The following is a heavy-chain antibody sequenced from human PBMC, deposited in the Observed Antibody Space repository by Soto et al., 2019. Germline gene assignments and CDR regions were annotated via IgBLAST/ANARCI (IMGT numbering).Heavy chain of an antibody. Sequence: EVQLVESGGGLVQPGGSLRLSCAASGFTVSSNYMSWVRQAPGKGLEWVSVIYSGCSTYYAGSAKGRFTISRHNSKTTVYLLMNSLRAEDTAVYYCAREAYSGSCRRYYMEVWGKGTAVTVCS. V-gene: IGHV3-53*04. CDR2: IYSGCST. J-gene: IGHJ6*03. CDR3: AREAYSGSCRRYYMEV. D-gene: IGHD6-13*01. CDR1: GFTVSSNY.